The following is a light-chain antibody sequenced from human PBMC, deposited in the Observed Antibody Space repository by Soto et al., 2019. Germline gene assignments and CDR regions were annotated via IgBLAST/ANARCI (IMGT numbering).Light chain of an antibody. Sequence: DIQMTQSLSSLSASVGDTVTITCRASQSISNSLSWYQQKPGKAPKFLIYVASTLQRGVPSRFSGSGSGTDFTLTISSLQPEDVATYHCQQTFSPPYTFGQGTKLEI. CDR2: VAS. CDR3: QQTFSPPYT. J-gene: IGKJ2*01. CDR1: QSISNS. V-gene: IGKV1-39*01.